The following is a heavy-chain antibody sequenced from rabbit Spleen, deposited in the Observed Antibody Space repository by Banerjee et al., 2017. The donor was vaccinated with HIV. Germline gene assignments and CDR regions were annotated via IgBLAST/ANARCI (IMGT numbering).Heavy chain of an antibody. V-gene: IGHV1S40*01. J-gene: IGHJ4*01. CDR3: ATENANYVYAFNL. Sequence: VESGGGLVKPGASLTLTCTASGVSFSGNSYMCWVRQAPGKGLEWIACIDTGSSGFTYFASWAKGRFTISKTSSTTVTLQMSSLTAADTATYFCATENANYVYAFNLWGQGTLVTVS. D-gene: IGHD6-1*01. CDR2: IDTGSSGFT. CDR1: GVSFSGNSY.